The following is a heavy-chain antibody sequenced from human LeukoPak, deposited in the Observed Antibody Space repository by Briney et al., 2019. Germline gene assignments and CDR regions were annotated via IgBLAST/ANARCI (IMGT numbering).Heavy chain of an antibody. V-gene: IGHV3-74*01. CDR1: GFAFSNYW. J-gene: IGHJ4*02. CDR2: ITRDGSYA. CDR3: ARDGDGYNFDF. Sequence: GSLSLSCAASGFAFSNYWMHWVRQVPGKGLGLVSRITRDGSYANYADSVKGRFTFSRDNARNTLYLQMNSLRAEDTAVYYCARDGDGYNFDFWGQGALVTVSS. D-gene: IGHD5-24*01.